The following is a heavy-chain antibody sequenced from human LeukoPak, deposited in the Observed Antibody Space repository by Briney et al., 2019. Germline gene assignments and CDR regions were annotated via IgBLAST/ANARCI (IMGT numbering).Heavy chain of an antibody. CDR2: INPNTGGT. CDR3: ARGREVKGYSSGWRHYNWFDP. D-gene: IGHD6-19*01. J-gene: IGHJ5*02. CDR1: GYTFTDYY. V-gene: IGHV1-2*02. Sequence: ASVKVSCKASGYTFTDYYMHWVRQAPGQGLEWMGWINPNTGGTNYAQKFQDRVTMTRNTSISTAYMELSSLRSEDTAVYYCARGREVKGYSSGWRHYNWFDPWGQGTLVTVSS.